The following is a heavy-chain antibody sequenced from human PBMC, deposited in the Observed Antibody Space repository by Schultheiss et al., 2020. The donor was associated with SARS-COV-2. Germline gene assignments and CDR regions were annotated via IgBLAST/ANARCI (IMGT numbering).Heavy chain of an antibody. V-gene: IGHV3-53*01. D-gene: IGHD6-13*01. Sequence: GGSLRLSCAASGFTVSSNYMSWVRQAPGKGLEWVSVIYSGGSTYYADSVKGRFTISRDNSKNTLYLQMNSLRAEDTAVYYCAKDSGGSSSWPYYYYYGMDVWGQGTTVTVSS. CDR1: GFTVSSNY. CDR2: IYSGGST. CDR3: AKDSGGSSSWPYYYYYGMDV. J-gene: IGHJ6*02.